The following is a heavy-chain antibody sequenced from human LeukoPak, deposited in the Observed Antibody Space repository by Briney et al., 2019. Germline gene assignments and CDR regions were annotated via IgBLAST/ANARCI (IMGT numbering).Heavy chain of an antibody. CDR3: AKEKSPSSGWD. Sequence: RSGRSLRLSCAASGFTFDDYAMHWVRHAPGKGLEWVSGISWNSGSIGYAGSVKGRFTISRDNAKNSLYLQMNSLRAEDMALYYCAKEKSPSSGWDWGQGTLVTVSS. V-gene: IGHV3-9*03. CDR1: GFTFDDYA. CDR2: ISWNSGSI. J-gene: IGHJ4*02. D-gene: IGHD6-19*01.